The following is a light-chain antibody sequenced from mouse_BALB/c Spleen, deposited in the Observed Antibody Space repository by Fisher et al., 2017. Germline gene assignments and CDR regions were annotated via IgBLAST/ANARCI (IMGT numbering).Light chain of an antibody. CDR3: HQRSSYPT. CDR2: LTS. CDR1: SSISSSN. Sequence: DIVITQTPALMAASPGEKVTITCSVSSSISSSNLHWYQQKPRSSPKPWIYLTSNLASGFPARFSGSGSGTSYSLIISSMEAEDAATYYCHQRSSYPTFGAGTKLELK. V-gene: IGKV4-53*01. J-gene: IGKJ5*01.